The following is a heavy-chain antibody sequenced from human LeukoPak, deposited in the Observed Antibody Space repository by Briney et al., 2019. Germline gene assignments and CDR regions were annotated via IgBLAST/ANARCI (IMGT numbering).Heavy chain of an antibody. CDR1: GFTFSSYS. D-gene: IGHD1-14*01. Sequence: GGSLRLSCAASGFTFSSYSMNWVRQAPGKGLEWVSSISSSSSYIYYADSVKGRFTISRDNAKNSLYLQMNSLRAEDMAVYYCARDQITGTTGFFDPWGQGTLVTVSS. CDR3: ARDQITGTTGFFDP. J-gene: IGHJ5*02. CDR2: ISSSSSYI. V-gene: IGHV3-21*01.